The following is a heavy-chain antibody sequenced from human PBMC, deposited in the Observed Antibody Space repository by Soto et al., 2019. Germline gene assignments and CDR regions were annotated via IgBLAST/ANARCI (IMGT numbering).Heavy chain of an antibody. J-gene: IGHJ4*02. Sequence: QITLKESGPTLVKPTQTLTLTCSFSGFSLSTRGVGVGWIRQPPGNALEWLALIFWDDDMWYSPSLRSRLTITEDTSKSQVVLTMTNMDPVGTATYYCAHRSRGYAYYFDQWGQGTLVTVSS. D-gene: IGHD5-12*01. CDR3: AHRSRGYAYYFDQ. CDR2: IFWDDDM. CDR1: GFSLSTRGVG. V-gene: IGHV2-5*02.